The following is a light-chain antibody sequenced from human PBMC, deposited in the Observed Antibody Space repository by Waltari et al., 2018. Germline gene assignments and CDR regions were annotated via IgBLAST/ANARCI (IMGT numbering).Light chain of an antibody. Sequence: DIQLTQSPSFLSASVGDRVTITCRASQDISSYLSWYQQKPGKAPNLLIYTASTLQSGVPSRFSGSRAGTEFTLTISSLQPEDFATYCCQQLNSYPLTFGQGTRLGIK. CDR2: TAS. CDR1: QDISSY. J-gene: IGKJ5*01. V-gene: IGKV1-9*01. CDR3: QQLNSYPLT.